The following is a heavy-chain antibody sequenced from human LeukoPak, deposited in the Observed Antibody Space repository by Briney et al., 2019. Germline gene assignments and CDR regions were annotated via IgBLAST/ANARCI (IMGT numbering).Heavy chain of an antibody. CDR2: IYISGST. CDR1: GGSFSGYY. CDR3: ARDLRGVTAD. J-gene: IGHJ4*02. Sequence: SETLSLTCAVYGGSFSGYYWSWIRQPPGKGLEWIGRIYISGSTKYNPSLESRVTISLDASKSQFALKLSSVTAADTAVYYCARDLRGVTADWGQGTLLTVSS. D-gene: IGHD3-10*01. V-gene: IGHV4-4*08.